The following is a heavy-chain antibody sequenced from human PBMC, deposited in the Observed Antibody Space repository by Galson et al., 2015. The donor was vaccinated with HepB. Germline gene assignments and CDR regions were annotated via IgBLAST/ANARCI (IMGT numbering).Heavy chain of an antibody. V-gene: IGHV5-10-1*01. CDR1: GYSFTSYW. CDR3: ARHVNDITSVSTVGEDWFDP. D-gene: IGHD3-16*01. J-gene: IGHJ5*02. CDR2: IDPSDSYT. Sequence: QSGAEVKKPGESLRISCKGSGYSFTSYWISWVRQMPGKGLEWMGRIDPSDSYTNYSPSFQGHVTISADKSISTAYLQWSSLKASDTAMYYCARHVNDITSVSTVGEDWFDPWGQGTLVTVSS.